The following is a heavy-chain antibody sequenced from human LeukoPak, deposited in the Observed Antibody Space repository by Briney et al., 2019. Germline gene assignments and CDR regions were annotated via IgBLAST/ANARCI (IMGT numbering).Heavy chain of an antibody. Sequence: GGSLRLSCAASGFTFSSYWMSWVRQAPGKGLEWVANIKQDGSEKYSVDSVKGRFTISRDNAKNSLYLQMNSLRAEDTAVYYWARGPVFNYGLTFNHWGQGTLVTVSS. CDR1: GFTFSSYW. CDR3: ARGPVFNYGLTFNH. CDR2: IKQDGSEK. J-gene: IGHJ4*02. D-gene: IGHD3-10*01. V-gene: IGHV3-7*03.